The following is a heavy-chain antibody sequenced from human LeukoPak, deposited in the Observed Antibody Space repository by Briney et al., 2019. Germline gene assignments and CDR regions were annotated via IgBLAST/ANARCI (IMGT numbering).Heavy chain of an antibody. CDR3: ARILEGYYYFGLDV. CDR2: IDGDGSSR. Sequence: GGSLRLSCAASGFTFTSYRIHWVRQVPGKGLEWVSRIDGDGSSRSYADSVQGRFTISRDNGKKTESLQMNSLSAEDTAVYYCARILEGYYYFGLDVWGQGTTVIVSS. J-gene: IGHJ6*02. D-gene: IGHD3/OR15-3a*01. V-gene: IGHV3-74*01. CDR1: GFTFTSYR.